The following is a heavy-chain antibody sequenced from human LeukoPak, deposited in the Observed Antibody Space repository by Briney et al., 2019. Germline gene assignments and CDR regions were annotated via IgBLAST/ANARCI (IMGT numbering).Heavy chain of an antibody. D-gene: IGHD5-24*01. J-gene: IGHJ4*02. CDR1: GFTFSNFD. CDR3: AKDDAWLQYND. Sequence: GGSLRLSCAASGFTFSNFDMSWVRQAPGEGLEWVSAISGSGGSTYNADSVKGRFTISRDNSKNTLYLQINSLRDEDTAVYYCAKDDAWLQYNDWGQGTLVTVSS. CDR2: ISGSGGST. V-gene: IGHV3-23*01.